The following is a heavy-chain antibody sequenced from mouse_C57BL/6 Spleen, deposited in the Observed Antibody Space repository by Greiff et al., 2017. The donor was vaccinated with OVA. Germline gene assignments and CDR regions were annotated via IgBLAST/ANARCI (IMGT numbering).Heavy chain of an antibody. CDR2: ILPGSGST. CDR1: GYTFTGYW. D-gene: IGHD2-4*01. V-gene: IGHV1-9*01. J-gene: IGHJ2*01. Sequence: LVESGAELMKPGASVKLSCKASGYTFTGYWIAWVKQRPGHGLEWIGEILPGSGSTNYNEKFKGKATFTADKPSNTAYMQLSSLTTEDSAIYYGARKGALYDYDYLDYWGQGTTLTVSS. CDR3: ARKGALYDYDYLDY.